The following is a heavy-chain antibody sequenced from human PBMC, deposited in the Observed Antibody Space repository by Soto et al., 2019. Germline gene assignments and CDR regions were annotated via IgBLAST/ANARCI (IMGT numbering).Heavy chain of an antibody. CDR2: IYYSGST. J-gene: IGHJ5*02. CDR3: ARFSALYCSGGSCYSGNWFDP. CDR1: GGSISSYY. Sequence: SETLSLTCTVSGGSISSYYWSWIRQPPGKGLEWIGYIYYSGSTNYNPSLKSRVTISVDTSKNQFSLKLSSVTAADTAVYYCARFSALYCSGGSCYSGNWFDPWGQGTLVTVSS. D-gene: IGHD2-15*01. V-gene: IGHV4-59*01.